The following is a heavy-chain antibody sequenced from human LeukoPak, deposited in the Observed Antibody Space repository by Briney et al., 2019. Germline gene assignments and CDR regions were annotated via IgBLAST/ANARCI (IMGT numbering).Heavy chain of an antibody. CDR3: ALILYSSGWYKDY. J-gene: IGHJ4*02. CDR2: INHSGST. Sequence: SETLSLTCAVYVGSFIGYYWSWIRPPPGRGLEWIGEINHSGSTNYNPSLKSRVTISVDTSKNQFSLKLSSVTAADTAVYYCALILYSSGWYKDYWGQGTLVTVSS. D-gene: IGHD6-19*01. V-gene: IGHV4-34*01. CDR1: VGSFIGYY.